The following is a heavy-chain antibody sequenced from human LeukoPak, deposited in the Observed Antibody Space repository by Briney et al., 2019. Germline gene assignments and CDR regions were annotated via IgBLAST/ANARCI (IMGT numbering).Heavy chain of an antibody. J-gene: IGHJ6*03. CDR1: GFTFSSYA. CDR3: AKNRGRYYHSYYMDV. D-gene: IGHD1-14*01. CDR2: NGGSGGSK. Sequence: PGGSLRLSCATSGFTFSSYAMSWVRQTPGKGLEWVSNGGSGGSKYYADSAKGRFTISRDNSKSTVYLQMNSLTAEDTAVYYCAKNRGRYYHSYYMDVWGKGTTVIVSS. V-gene: IGHV3-23*01.